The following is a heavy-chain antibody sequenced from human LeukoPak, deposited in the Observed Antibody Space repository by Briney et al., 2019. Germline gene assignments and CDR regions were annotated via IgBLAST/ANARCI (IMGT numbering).Heavy chain of an antibody. J-gene: IGHJ6*02. CDR3: ARNLGYGDYYYYYGMDV. V-gene: IGHV4-59*08. Sequence: PSETLSLTCAVYGGSFSGYYWSWIRQPPGKGLEWIGYIYYSGSTNYNPSLKSRVTISLDTSKNQFSLKLTSVTAADTAVYYCARNLGYGDYYYYYGMDVWGQGTTVTVSS. D-gene: IGHD4-17*01. CDR1: GGSFSGYY. CDR2: IYYSGST.